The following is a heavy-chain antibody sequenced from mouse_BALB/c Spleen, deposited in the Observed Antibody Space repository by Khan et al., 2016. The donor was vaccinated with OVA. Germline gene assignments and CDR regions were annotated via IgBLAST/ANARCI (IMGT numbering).Heavy chain of an antibody. V-gene: IGHV2-2*01. CDR2: IWRGGGT. D-gene: IGHD2-14*01. CDR3: ARNSYMYDFTY. J-gene: IGHJ3*01. CDR1: GFSLSTYG. Sequence: QVQLKQSGPGLVQPSQSLSITCTVSGFSLSTYGIHWVRQSPGKGLEWLGVIWRGGGTDYNADFISRLSISKDNSKSQVFFKMDRLQTDDTAIYYCARNSYMYDFTYWGQGTLVTVSA.